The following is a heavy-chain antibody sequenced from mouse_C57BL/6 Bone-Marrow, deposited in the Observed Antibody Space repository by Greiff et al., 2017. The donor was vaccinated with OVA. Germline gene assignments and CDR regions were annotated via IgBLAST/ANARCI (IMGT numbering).Heavy chain of an antibody. J-gene: IGHJ2*01. D-gene: IGHD2-4*01. CDR1: GYTFTSYW. V-gene: IGHV1-64*01. Sequence: QVQLQQPGAELVKPGASVKLSCKASGYTFTSYWMHWVKQRPGQGLEWIGMIHPNSGSTNYNEKFKSKATLTVDKSSSTAYMQLSSLTSEDSAVYYCARSGIYHDYEGDYWGQGTTLTVSS. CDR2: IHPNSGST. CDR3: ARSGIYHDYEGDY.